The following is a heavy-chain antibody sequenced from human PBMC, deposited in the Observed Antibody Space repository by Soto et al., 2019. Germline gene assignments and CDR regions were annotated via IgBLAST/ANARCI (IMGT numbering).Heavy chain of an antibody. CDR2: INPNSGGT. CDR3: AAPYSSSWYYNYYGMDV. CDR1: GYTFTGYY. J-gene: IGHJ6*02. D-gene: IGHD6-13*01. Sequence: GASVKVSCKASGYTFTGYYMHWVRQAPGQGLEWMGWINPNSGGTNYAQKFQGWVTMTRDTSISTAYMELSRLRSDDTAVYYCAAPYSSSWYYNYYGMDVWGQGTTVTVSS. V-gene: IGHV1-2*04.